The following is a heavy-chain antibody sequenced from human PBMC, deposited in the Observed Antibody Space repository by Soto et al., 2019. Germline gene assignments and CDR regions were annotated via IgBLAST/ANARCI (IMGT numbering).Heavy chain of an antibody. CDR3: AKSVYNWNDGFFDY. D-gene: IGHD1-1*01. Sequence: QVQVVESGGGVVQPGRSLRLSCAASGFTFSSYGLHWVRQAPGKGLEWVAVISYDGNNKYYADSVKGRFTISRDNSKNTLSLQMNSLRAEDTAVYYCAKSVYNWNDGFFDYWGQGTLVTVSS. J-gene: IGHJ4*02. V-gene: IGHV3-30*18. CDR2: ISYDGNNK. CDR1: GFTFSSYG.